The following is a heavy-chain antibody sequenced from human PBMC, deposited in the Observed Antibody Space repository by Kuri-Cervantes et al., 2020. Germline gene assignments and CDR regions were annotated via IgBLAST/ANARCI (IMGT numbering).Heavy chain of an antibody. V-gene: IGHV3-72*01. CDR3: TTGQPYLDY. D-gene: IGHD1-14*01. J-gene: IGHJ4*02. CDR2: TQNEANSYTT. Sequence: GESLKISCAASGFTFSAHYMDWVRQAPGKGLEWVGRTQNEANSYTTEYAASVEGRFTISRDDSKDSLYLQMNSLKTEDTAVYYCTTGQPYLDYWGQGTLVTVSS. CDR1: GFTFSAHY.